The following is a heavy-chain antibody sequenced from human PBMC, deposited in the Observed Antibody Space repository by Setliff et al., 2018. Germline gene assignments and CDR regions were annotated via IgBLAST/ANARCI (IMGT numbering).Heavy chain of an antibody. J-gene: IGHJ4*02. CDR1: GGSFSGYY. Sequence: PSETLSLTCAVYGGSFSGYYWSWIRQPPGKGLEWIGEINHSGSTNYNPSLKSRVTISVDTSKNQFSQKLSSVTAADTAVYYCARAVITMVRGVMTGGYYFDYWGQGTLVTVSS. D-gene: IGHD3-10*01. CDR3: ARAVITMVRGVMTGGYYFDY. V-gene: IGHV4-34*01. CDR2: INHSGST.